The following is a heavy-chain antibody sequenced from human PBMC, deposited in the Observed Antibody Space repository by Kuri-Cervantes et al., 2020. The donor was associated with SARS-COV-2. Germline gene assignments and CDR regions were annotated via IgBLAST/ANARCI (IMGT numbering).Heavy chain of an antibody. V-gene: IGHV4-30-4*08. Sequence: SETLSLTCTVSGGSISSDDYDWSWIRQPPGKGREWIGYIYYSGSTYYNPSLKSRVTISVDTSKNQFSLKVSSVTAAETAVYCCTRVDCSSTSCYSDYWGQGTLVTVSS. D-gene: IGHD2-2*02. J-gene: IGHJ4*02. CDR3: TRVDCSSTSCYSDY. CDR1: GGSISSDDYD. CDR2: IYYSGST.